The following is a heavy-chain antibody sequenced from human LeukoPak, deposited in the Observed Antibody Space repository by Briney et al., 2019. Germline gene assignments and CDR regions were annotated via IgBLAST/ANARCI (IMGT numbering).Heavy chain of an antibody. D-gene: IGHD6-19*01. CDR3: ASYPQWLVRDYFDY. CDR1: GGSISSYY. Sequence: PSETLSPTCTVSGGSISSYYWSWIRQPPGKGLEWIGEINHSGSTNYNPSLKSRVTISVDTSKNQFSLKLSSVTAADTAVYYCASYPQWLVRDYFDYWGQGTLVTVSS. V-gene: IGHV4-34*01. CDR2: INHSGST. J-gene: IGHJ4*02.